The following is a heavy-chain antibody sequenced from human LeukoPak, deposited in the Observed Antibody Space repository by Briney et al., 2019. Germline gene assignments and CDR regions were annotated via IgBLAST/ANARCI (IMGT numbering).Heavy chain of an antibody. CDR2: ISSSSSYI. Sequence: GGSLRLSCAASGFTFSSYSMNWVRQAPGKRRERVSSISSSSSYINYADSVKGRFTISRDNAKNSLYLQMNSLRAEDTAVYYCARAFYDILTGLAYYFDYWGQGTLVTVSS. J-gene: IGHJ4*02. CDR1: GFTFSSYS. CDR3: ARAFYDILTGLAYYFDY. D-gene: IGHD3-9*01. V-gene: IGHV3-21*01.